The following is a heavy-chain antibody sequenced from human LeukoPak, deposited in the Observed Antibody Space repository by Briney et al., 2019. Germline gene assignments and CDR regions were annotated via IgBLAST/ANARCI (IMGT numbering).Heavy chain of an antibody. J-gene: IGHJ4*02. CDR2: MNPNSGNT. Sequence: ASVKVSCKASGCTFASYDINWVRQATGQGLEWMGWMNPNSGNTGYAQKFQGRVTITRNTSISTAYMELSSLRSEDTAVYYCARESPTFDYWGQGTLVTVSS. CDR3: ARESPTFDY. V-gene: IGHV1-8*03. CDR1: GCTFASYD.